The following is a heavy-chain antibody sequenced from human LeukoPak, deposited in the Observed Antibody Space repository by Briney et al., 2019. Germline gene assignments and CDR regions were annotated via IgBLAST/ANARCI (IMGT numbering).Heavy chain of an antibody. CDR1: GGSISSSSYY. CDR2: IYHSGST. D-gene: IGHD7-27*01. CDR3: ASRLGMSAFDI. V-gene: IGHV4-39*01. Sequence: SETLSLTCTVSGGSISSSSYYWGWIRQPPGKGLEWIGSIYHSGSTNYNPSLKSRVTISVDTSKNQFSLKLSSVTAADTAVYYCASRLGMSAFDIWGQGTMVTVSS. J-gene: IGHJ3*02.